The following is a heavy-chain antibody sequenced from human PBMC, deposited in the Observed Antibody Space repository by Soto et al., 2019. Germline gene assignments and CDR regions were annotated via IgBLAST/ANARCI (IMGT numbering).Heavy chain of an antibody. CDR3: VRGGDGVLFDP. CDR2: MSPGSRYP. V-gene: IGHV3-11*06. J-gene: IGHJ5*02. CDR1: GFTFGNSY. Sequence: GESLKISCAGSGFTFGNSYMSWIRQAPGKGLEWLSYMSPGSRYPAYADSVKGRFTVSRDNAKRSLFLQMTSLTAEDTAIYYCVRGGDGVLFDPWGQGTMVTVSS. D-gene: IGHD3-3*01.